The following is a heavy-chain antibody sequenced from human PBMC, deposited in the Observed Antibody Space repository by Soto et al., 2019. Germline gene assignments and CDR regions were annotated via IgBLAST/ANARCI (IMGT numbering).Heavy chain of an antibody. CDR2: ISTYNANT. J-gene: IGHJ1*01. CDR3: ARERDGSSWSSAESLQY. V-gene: IGHV1-18*01. Sequence: GASVKVSCKASGYIFSNYGISWVRQAPGQGVEWMGWISTYNANTYYAQKFQGRVTMTTDTSTSTAYMELRSLRSDDTAVFYCARERDGSSWSSAESLQYWGQGTLVTVSS. D-gene: IGHD6-13*01. CDR1: GYIFSNYG.